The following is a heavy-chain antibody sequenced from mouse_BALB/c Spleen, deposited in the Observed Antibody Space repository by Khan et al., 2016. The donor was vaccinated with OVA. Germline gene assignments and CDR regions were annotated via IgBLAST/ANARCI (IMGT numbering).Heavy chain of an antibody. Sequence: EVKLLESGPGLVKPSQSLSLTCTVTGYSITSEYTWNWIRQFPGNKLELMGFISYSGNTRYNPSFKSRISITRDTSKNQFFLQLNSVTSDDTATYYCARKDYYDFDPFPYWGQGTLVTVSA. V-gene: IGHV3-2*02. CDR3: ARKDYYDFDPFPY. D-gene: IGHD2-4*01. CDR2: ISYSGNT. CDR1: GYSITSEYT. J-gene: IGHJ3*01.